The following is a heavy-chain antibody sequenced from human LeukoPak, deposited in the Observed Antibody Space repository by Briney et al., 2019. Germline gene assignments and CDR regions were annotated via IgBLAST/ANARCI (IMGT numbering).Heavy chain of an antibody. CDR1: GFTFSSYS. V-gene: IGHV3-21*01. CDR3: AREYDFWSGYFSY. D-gene: IGHD3-3*01. Sequence: PGGSLRLSCAASGFTFSSYSMNWVRQAPGKGLEWVSSISSSSYIYYADSVKGRFTISRDNAKNSLYLQMNSLRAEDTAVYYCAREYDFWSGYFSYWGQGTLVTVSS. J-gene: IGHJ4*02. CDR2: ISSSSYI.